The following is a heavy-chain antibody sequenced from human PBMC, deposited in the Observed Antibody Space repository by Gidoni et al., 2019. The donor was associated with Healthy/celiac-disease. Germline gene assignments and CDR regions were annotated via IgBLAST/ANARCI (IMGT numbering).Heavy chain of an antibody. CDR2: ISYDGSNK. CDR3: ARDRRITIFGVVDY. J-gene: IGHJ4*02. Sequence: QVQLVESGGGVVQPGSSLRLSCAAPGFTFSSYAMHWVRQAPGKGLEWVAVISYDGSNKYYADSVKGRFTISRDNSKNTLYLQMNSLRAEDTAVYYCARDRRITIFGVVDYWGQGTLVTVSS. CDR1: GFTFSSYA. D-gene: IGHD3-3*01. V-gene: IGHV3-30-3*01.